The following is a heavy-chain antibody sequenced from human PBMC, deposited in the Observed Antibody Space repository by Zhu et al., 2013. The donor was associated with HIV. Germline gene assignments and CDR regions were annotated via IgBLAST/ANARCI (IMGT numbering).Heavy chain of an antibody. Sequence: QVQLVHSGAEVKKPGASVKVSCKASGYTFTGYYIHWVRQAPGQGFEWLGWVSPKSGITKYSAALRDRVTLATDTSTSAAFLDLSRLTSDDTAVYFCARGPMVGVGGDWFDPWGQGTLVSVSS. D-gene: IGHD1-26*01. CDR2: VSPKSGIT. V-gene: IGHV1-2*02. CDR1: GYTFTGYY. J-gene: IGHJ5*02. CDR3: ARGPMVGVGGDWFDP.